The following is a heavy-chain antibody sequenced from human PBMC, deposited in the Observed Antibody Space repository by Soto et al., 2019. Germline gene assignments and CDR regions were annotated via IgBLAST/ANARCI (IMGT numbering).Heavy chain of an antibody. CDR3: STRAYDTNGYYRFDH. CDR2: INHSGRV. CDR1: GGSFSGHS. V-gene: IGHV4-34*01. D-gene: IGHD3-22*01. Sequence: QVQLQQWGAGLLKPSETLSLTCAVYGGSFSGHSWTWIRQSPGKGLEWIGDINHSGRVNYSPSLTSRVTISLDTSKNQFSLTLGAVTAADTAMYYCSTRAYDTNGYYRFDHWGQGTLVTVSS. J-gene: IGHJ5*01.